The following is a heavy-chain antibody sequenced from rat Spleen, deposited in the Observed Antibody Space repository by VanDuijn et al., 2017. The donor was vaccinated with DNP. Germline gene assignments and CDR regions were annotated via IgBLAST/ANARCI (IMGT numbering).Heavy chain of an antibody. Sequence: EVQLVESGGDLVQPGRSLKLFCAASGFTFSDYYMAWVRQAPTKGLEWVAYIRYDGGSTYYPDSVKGRFTISRDNAENTVYLQMSSLRSEETATYYCARHGEVPTRYAMDAWGQGTSVTVSS. J-gene: IGHJ4*01. CDR1: GFTFSDYY. CDR2: IRYDGGST. V-gene: IGHV5-22*01. D-gene: IGHD2-1*01. CDR3: ARHGEVPTRYAMDA.